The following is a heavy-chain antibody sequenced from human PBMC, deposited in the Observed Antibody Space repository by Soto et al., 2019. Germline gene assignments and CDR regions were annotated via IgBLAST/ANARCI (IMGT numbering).Heavy chain of an antibody. CDR3: AKRDVPHSTSTAYFYDH. V-gene: IGHV3-23*01. Sequence: EVHLLQSGGGLVQPGGSLTLSCGVSGFPFAPSTMSWVRQAPGKGLEWVSTISVSVGSTYSADSVQGRFTVSSDISDNTMFLRMTSLTADDTAVYFCAKRDVPHSTSTAYFYDHWGRGVLVTVSS. D-gene: IGHD2-21*02. J-gene: IGHJ4*02. CDR1: GFPFAPST. CDR2: ISVSVGST.